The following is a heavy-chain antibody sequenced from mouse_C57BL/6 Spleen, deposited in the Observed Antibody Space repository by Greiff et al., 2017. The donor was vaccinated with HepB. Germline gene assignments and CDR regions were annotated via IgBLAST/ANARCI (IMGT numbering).Heavy chain of an antibody. D-gene: IGHD1-1*01. V-gene: IGHV6-3*01. CDR2: IRLKSDNYAT. J-gene: IGHJ3*01. CDR1: GFTFSNYW. CDR3: TGGYYYGSSYVWFAY. Sequence: EVKVEESGGGLVQPGGSMKLSCVASGFTFSNYWMNWVRQSPEKGLEWVAQIRLKSDNYATHYAESVKGRFTISRDDSKSSVYLQMNNLRAEDTGIYYCTGGYYYGSSYVWFAYWGQGTLVTVSA.